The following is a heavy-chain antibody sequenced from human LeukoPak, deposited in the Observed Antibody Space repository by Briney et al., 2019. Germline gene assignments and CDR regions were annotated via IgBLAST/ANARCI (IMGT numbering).Heavy chain of an antibody. CDR3: ARSRDGYNYFDY. CDR2: IGIAGDT. J-gene: IGHJ4*02. V-gene: IGHV3-13*04. Sequence: GGSLRLSCAASGFTFSSYDMHWVSQATGKGLEWVSAIGIAGDTYYPGSVKGRFTISRENAKSSLYLQMNSLRAGDTAVYYCARSRDGYNYFDYWGQGTLVTVSS. CDR1: GFTFSSYD. D-gene: IGHD5-24*01.